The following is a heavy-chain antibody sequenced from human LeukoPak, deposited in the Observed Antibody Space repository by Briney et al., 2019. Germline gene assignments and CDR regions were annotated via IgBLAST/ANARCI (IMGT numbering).Heavy chain of an antibody. V-gene: IGHV3-64*01. J-gene: IGHJ3*02. CDR3: ARTYYYDSSGPPGAFDI. CDR1: GFTFSSYA. D-gene: IGHD3-22*01. Sequence: PGGSLRLSCAASGFTFSSYAMHWVRQAPGKGLEYVSAISSNGVSTYYANSVKGRFTISRDNSKNTLYLQMGSLRAEDMAVYYCARTYYYDSSGPPGAFDIWGQGTMVTVSS. CDR2: ISSNGVST.